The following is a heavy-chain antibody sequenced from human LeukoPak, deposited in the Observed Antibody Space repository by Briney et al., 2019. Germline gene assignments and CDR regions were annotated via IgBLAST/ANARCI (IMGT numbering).Heavy chain of an antibody. CDR2: ISAYNGNT. V-gene: IGHV1-18*01. Sequence: GASVKVSCKASGYTFTSYGISWVRQAPGQGLEWMGWISAYNGNTNYAQKLQGRVTMTTDTSTSTAYMELRSLRSDDTAVYYCARDPYSSGWYSGWFDPWGQGTLVTVSS. J-gene: IGHJ5*02. D-gene: IGHD6-19*01. CDR3: ARDPYSSGWYSGWFDP. CDR1: GYTFTSYG.